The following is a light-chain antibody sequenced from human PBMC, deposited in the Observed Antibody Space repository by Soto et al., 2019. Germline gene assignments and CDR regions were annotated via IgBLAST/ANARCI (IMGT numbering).Light chain of an antibody. CDR3: QQSHSSPLT. CDR2: AVS. CDR1: QRIYSY. Sequence: DIQMTESPSSLSSSVGDIGTISCRSSQRIYSYLNWYQHKPGKAPKLLIYAVSSLQSGVPSRFSGSGSGTDFILTINNFQAEDFATYYCQQSHSSPLTFGGGTKVDI. V-gene: IGKV1-39*01. J-gene: IGKJ4*01.